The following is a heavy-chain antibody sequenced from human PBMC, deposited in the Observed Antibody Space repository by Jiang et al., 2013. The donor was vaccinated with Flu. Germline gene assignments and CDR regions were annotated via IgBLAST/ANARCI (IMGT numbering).Heavy chain of an antibody. D-gene: IGHD2-21*02. V-gene: IGHV4-59*01. CDR2: IYYSGST. J-gene: IGHJ4*02. Sequence: TLSLICTVSGGSISSYYWSWIRQPPGKGLEWIGYIYYSGSTNYNPSLKSRVTISIDTSKNQFSLKLSSVTAADTAVYYCATTYCGGDCSFAYWGQGTLVTVSS. CDR3: ATTYCGGDCSFAY. CDR1: GGSISSYY.